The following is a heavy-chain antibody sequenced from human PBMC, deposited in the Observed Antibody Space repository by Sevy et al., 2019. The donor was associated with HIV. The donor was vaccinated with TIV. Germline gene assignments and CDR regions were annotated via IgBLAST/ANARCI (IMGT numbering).Heavy chain of an antibody. J-gene: IGHJ5*01. V-gene: IGHV3-33*01. CDR1: GFTFSSYD. D-gene: IGHD6-19*01. CDR2: IWYDGSNK. Sequence: GGSLRLSCAASGFTFSSYDMHWVRQAPGKGLEWVAVIWYDGSNKYYADSVKGRFTISRDKSKNTLYLQMNSLRAEDNAAYYYGGAPVRTAVAGGCFDSWGQGTLVTVSS. CDR3: GGAPVRTAVAGGCFDS.